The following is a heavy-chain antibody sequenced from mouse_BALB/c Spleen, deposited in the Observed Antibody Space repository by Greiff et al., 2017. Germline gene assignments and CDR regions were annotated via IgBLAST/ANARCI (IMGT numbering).Heavy chain of an antibody. Sequence: EVQLVESGGGLVQPGGSRKLSCAASGFTFSSFGMHWVRQAPEKGLEWVAYISSGSSTIYYADTVKGRFTISRDNPKNTLFLQMTSLRSEDTAMYYCARRPYGSSSYFDYWGQGTTLTVSS. CDR3: ARRPYGSSSYFDY. J-gene: IGHJ2*01. D-gene: IGHD1-1*01. CDR1: GFTFSSFG. CDR2: ISSGSSTI. V-gene: IGHV5-17*02.